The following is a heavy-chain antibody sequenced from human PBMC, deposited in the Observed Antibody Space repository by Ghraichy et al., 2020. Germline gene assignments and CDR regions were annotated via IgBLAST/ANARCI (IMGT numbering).Heavy chain of an antibody. Sequence: GGSLRLSCAASGFSLNNYAMSWVRQAPGKGLEWVASIGGSVVKTYYADSVKGRFTISRDNSNNTLFLQMSTLRAEDRAIYYCARDLEQQIVPRGYFDYWGQGTLVTVSS. CDR3: ARDLEQQIVPRGYFDY. V-gene: IGHV3-23*01. J-gene: IGHJ4*02. CDR1: GFSLNNYA. D-gene: IGHD1/OR15-1a*01. CDR2: IGGSVVKT.